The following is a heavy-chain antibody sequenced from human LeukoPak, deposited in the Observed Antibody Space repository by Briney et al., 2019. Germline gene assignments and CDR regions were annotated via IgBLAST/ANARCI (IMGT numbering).Heavy chain of an antibody. J-gene: IGHJ4*02. CDR2: IYWNNDN. D-gene: IGHD3-9*01. CDR1: GFSLSTRGVG. CDR3: ASSRYDILTGHYNFDY. Sequence: SGPTLVNPTQTLTLTCTFSGFSLSTRGVGVGWIRQPPGKAPEWLALIYWNNDNRYSPSLKSRLTITKDTSKNQVVLTMTYMDPVDTATYYCASSRYDILTGHYNFDYWGQGTLVTVSS. V-gene: IGHV2-5*01.